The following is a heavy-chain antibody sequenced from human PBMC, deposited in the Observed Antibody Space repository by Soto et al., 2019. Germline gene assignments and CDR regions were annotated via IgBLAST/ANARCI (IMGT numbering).Heavy chain of an antibody. V-gene: IGHV4-34*01. CDR2: INHSGST. CDR3: ASTSVVAASY. CDR1: GGSFSGYY. J-gene: IGHJ4*02. Sequence: SETLSLTCAVYGGSFSGYYWSWIRQPPGKGLEWIGEINHSGSTNYNPSLKSRVTISVDTSKNQFSLKLSSVTAADTAVYYCASTSVVAASYWGQGTLVTVSS. D-gene: IGHD2-15*01.